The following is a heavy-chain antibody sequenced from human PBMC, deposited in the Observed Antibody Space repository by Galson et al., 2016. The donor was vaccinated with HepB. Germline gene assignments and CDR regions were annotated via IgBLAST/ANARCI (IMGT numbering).Heavy chain of an antibody. CDR2: IIPDFGTS. CDR1: GGTFSKSG. D-gene: IGHD3-22*01. V-gene: IGHV1-69*13. CDR3: AKTRGGYYDSSASRYFDV. J-gene: IGHJ2*01. Sequence: SVKVSCKASGGTFSKSGISWVRQAPGQGLEWVGGIIPDFGTSKSAQKFQGRVTFTADASSSTAYMDLRSLTSEDTAVYYCAKTRGGYYDSSASRYFDVWGRGTLVTVSS.